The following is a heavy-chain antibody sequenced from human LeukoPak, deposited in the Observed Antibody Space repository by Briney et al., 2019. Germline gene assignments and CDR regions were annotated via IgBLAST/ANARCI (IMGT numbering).Heavy chain of an antibody. CDR3: ARGPKYYYDSSGYYKYFDY. J-gene: IGHJ4*02. CDR2: INHSGST. D-gene: IGHD3-22*01. CDR1: GGSFSGYY. Sequence: PSETLSLTCAVYGGSFSGYYWSWIRQPPGNGLEWIGEINHSGSTNYNPSLKSRVTISVDTSKNQFSLKLSSVTAADTAVYYCARGPKYYYDSSGYYKYFDYWGQGTLVTVSS. V-gene: IGHV4-34*01.